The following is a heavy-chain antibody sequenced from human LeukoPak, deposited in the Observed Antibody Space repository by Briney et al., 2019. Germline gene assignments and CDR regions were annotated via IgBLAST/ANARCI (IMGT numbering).Heavy chain of an antibody. D-gene: IGHD3-22*01. V-gene: IGHV3-23*01. Sequence: GGSLRLSCAASGFTFSNYAMSWVRQAPGKGLEWVSAISGSASSVSSTYHADSVQGRFTISRDNSKNTLYLQMNSLRGDDTAVYYCAREDYYDSSGYYLDCWGQGTLVTVSS. CDR2: ISGSASSVSST. CDR1: GFTFSNYA. CDR3: AREDYYDSSGYYLDC. J-gene: IGHJ4*02.